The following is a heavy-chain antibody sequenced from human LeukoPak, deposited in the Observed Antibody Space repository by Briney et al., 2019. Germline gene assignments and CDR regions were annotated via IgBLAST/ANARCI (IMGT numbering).Heavy chain of an antibody. CDR1: GFTFSSYN. CDR2: ISSSSSYI. J-gene: IGHJ4*02. D-gene: IGHD6-19*01. Sequence: GGSLRLSCAASGFTFSSYNMNWVRQAPGKGLEWVSSISSSSSYIYYADSVKGRFTISRDNAKNSLYLQMNSLRAEDTAVYYCARGDRRSSIAVAGPIDYWGQGTLVTVSS. V-gene: IGHV3-21*01. CDR3: ARGDRRSSIAVAGPIDY.